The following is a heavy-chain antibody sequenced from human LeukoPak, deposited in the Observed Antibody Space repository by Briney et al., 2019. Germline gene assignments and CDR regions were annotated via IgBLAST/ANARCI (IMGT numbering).Heavy chain of an antibody. V-gene: IGHV3-30-3*02. CDR1: GFTFSSYA. CDR2: ISYDGSNK. CDR3: AKSDFWSGYFPGWFDP. D-gene: IGHD3-3*01. Sequence: GGSLRLSCAASGFTFSSYAMHWVRQAPGKGLEWVAVISYDGSNKYYADSVKGRFTISRDNSKNTLYLQMNSLRAEDTAVYYCAKSDFWSGYFPGWFDPWGQGTLVTVSS. J-gene: IGHJ5*02.